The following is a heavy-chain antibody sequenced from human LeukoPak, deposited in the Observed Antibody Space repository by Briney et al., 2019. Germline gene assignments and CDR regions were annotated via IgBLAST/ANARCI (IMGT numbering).Heavy chain of an antibody. Sequence: SVTVSCKPSGCTFTGYYMHWVRQAPGRGLEWVGWINPNRGGTNYAQQFQGRVTITRDTSISPAYLELSRLRSDDTAVCYFAAPYYYDSRGYAYWGQGTLVPVSS. CDR3: AAPYYYDSRGYAY. V-gene: IGHV1-2*02. D-gene: IGHD3-22*01. J-gene: IGHJ1*01. CDR2: INPNRGGT. CDR1: GCTFTGYY.